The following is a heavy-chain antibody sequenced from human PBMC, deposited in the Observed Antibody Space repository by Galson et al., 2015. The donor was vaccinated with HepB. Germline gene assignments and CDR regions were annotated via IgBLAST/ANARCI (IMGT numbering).Heavy chain of an antibody. CDR3: ARVKNYYDSSGYCPFDY. CDR2: INAGNGNT. D-gene: IGHD3-22*01. Sequence: SVKVSCKASGYTFTSYAMHWVRQAPGQRLEWMGWINAGNGNTKYSQKFQGRVTITTDTSTSTAYMELRSLRSDDTAVYYCARVKNYYDSSGYCPFDYWGQGTLVTVSS. CDR1: GYTFTSYA. J-gene: IGHJ4*02. V-gene: IGHV1-3*01.